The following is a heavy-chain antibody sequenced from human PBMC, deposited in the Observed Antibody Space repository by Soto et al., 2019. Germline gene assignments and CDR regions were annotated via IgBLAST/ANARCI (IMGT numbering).Heavy chain of an antibody. J-gene: IGHJ4*02. D-gene: IGHD3-16*01. V-gene: IGHV1-8*01. CDR1: GYTFTSYD. CDR2: MNPNSGNT. Sequence: ASVKVSCKASGYTFTSYDINWVRQATGQGLEWMGWMNPNSGNTGYAQKFQGRVTMTRNTSISTAYMELSSLRSEDTAVYYCARDWGGPGPFDYWGQGTLVTVSS. CDR3: ARDWGGPGPFDY.